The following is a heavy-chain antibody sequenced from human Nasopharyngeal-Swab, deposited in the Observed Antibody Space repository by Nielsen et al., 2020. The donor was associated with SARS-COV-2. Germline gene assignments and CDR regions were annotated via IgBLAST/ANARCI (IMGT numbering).Heavy chain of an antibody. D-gene: IGHD1-20*01. Sequence: GESLKISCAASGFTFSSYGMHWVRQAPGKGLEWVAVTSYDGRDNYYADSVKGRFTISRDNSKNTLYLQMNSLRAEDTAVYYCAKDVESYNRNDVNFDYWGQGSLVTVSS. CDR3: AKDVESYNRNDVNFDY. CDR2: TSYDGRDN. J-gene: IGHJ4*02. CDR1: GFTFSSYG. V-gene: IGHV3-30*18.